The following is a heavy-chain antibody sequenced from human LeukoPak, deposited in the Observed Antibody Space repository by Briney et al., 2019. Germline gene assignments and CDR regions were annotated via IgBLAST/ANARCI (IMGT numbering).Heavy chain of an antibody. V-gene: IGHV4-31*03. D-gene: IGHD3-10*01. CDR1: GGSISSGGYY. CDR3: ARGYGSGSYYAFYY. Sequence: PSQTLSLTCTVSGGSISSGGYYWSWIRQHPGKGLEWIGYINYSGSTYYNPSLKSRVTISVDTSKNQFSLKLSSVTAADTAVYYCARGYGSGSYYAFYYWGQGTLVTVSS. J-gene: IGHJ4*02. CDR2: INYSGST.